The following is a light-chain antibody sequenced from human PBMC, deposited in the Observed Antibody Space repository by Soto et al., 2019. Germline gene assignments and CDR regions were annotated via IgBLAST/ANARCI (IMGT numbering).Light chain of an antibody. J-gene: IGKJ5*01. CDR3: QQYNSWPIT. CDR1: QSVSGD. CDR2: DAS. V-gene: IGKV3-15*01. Sequence: GERATLSCRTSQSVSGDLAWYHHKPGQAPRLLIYDASARALDIPDRFAGSGSGTEFTLTISSLQSEDFAVYFCQQYNSWPITFGQGTRLEIK.